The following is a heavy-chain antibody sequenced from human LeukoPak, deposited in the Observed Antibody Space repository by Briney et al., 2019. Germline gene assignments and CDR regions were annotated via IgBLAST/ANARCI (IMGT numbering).Heavy chain of an antibody. J-gene: IGHJ3*02. CDR2: ISYDGSNK. Sequence: GGSLRLSCAASGFTFSSYDMHWVRQAPGKGLEWVAVISYDGSNKHYIDSVKGRFTISRDNSKNTLYLQMNSLRAEDTAVYYCAREQGVVWFGELSAGGAFDIWGQGTMVTVSS. V-gene: IGHV3-30-3*01. CDR3: AREQGVVWFGELSAGGAFDI. D-gene: IGHD3-10*01. CDR1: GFTFSSYD.